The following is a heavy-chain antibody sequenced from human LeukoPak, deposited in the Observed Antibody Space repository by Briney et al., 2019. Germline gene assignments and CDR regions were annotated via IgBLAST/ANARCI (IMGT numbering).Heavy chain of an antibody. CDR3: ASKQWLVSDFDY. V-gene: IGHV3-7*01. CDR2: IKQDGSEK. CDR1: GFTFNSYG. J-gene: IGHJ4*02. D-gene: IGHD6-19*01. Sequence: GGSLRLSCAASGFTFNSYGMSWVRQAPGKGLEWVAKIKQDGSEKYYVDSVKGRFTISRDNAKNSLYLQMSSLRAEDTAVYYCASKQWLVSDFDYWGQGTLVTVSS.